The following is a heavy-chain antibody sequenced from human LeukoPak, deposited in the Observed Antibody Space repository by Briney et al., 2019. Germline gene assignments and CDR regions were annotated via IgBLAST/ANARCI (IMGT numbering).Heavy chain of an antibody. CDR3: AKDLSSQQPNWFDP. CDR2: IRYDGSNK. Sequence: GGSLRLSCAASGSTFSSYGMHWVRQAPGKGLEWVAFIRYDGSNKYYADSVKGRFTISRDNSKNTLYLQMNSLRAEDTAVYYCAKDLSSQQPNWFDPWGQGTLVTVSS. J-gene: IGHJ5*02. D-gene: IGHD6-13*01. CDR1: GSTFSSYG. V-gene: IGHV3-30*02.